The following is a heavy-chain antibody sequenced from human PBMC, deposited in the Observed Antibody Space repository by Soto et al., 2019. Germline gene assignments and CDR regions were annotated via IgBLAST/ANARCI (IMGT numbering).Heavy chain of an antibody. D-gene: IGHD3-9*01. V-gene: IGHV3-11*06. CDR1: GFTLSDYY. Sequence: PGGSLRLSCVASGFTLSDYYVSWVRQAPGKGLESVSYISSGNSFITYADSVKGRFTISRESAKNSLYLQMNSLRAEDTAVYYCARDHRQERYFDWLDAYYYYGMDVWGHGTTVTVSS. CDR2: ISSGNSFI. J-gene: IGHJ6*02. CDR3: ARDHRQERYFDWLDAYYYYGMDV.